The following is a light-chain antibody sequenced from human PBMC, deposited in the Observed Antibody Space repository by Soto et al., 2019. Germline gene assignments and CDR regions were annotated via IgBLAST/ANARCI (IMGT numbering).Light chain of an antibody. V-gene: IGLV2-8*01. CDR2: EVS. Sequence: QSVLTQPPSASGSPGQSVTISCTGTSSDVGAYKYVSWYQQHPGKAPKLMIFEVSERPPGVPDRFSGSKSGNTASLTVSGLQAEDEADYYCLSYAGNNNVVFGGGTKLTVL. CDR1: SSDVGAYKY. CDR3: LSYAGNNNVV. J-gene: IGLJ2*01.